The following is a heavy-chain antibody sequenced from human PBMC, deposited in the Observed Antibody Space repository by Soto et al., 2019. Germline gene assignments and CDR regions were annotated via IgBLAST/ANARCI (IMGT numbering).Heavy chain of an antibody. V-gene: IGHV1-18*01. D-gene: IGHD7-27*01. Sequence: ASVKVSYKASGYTFTSYGISWVRQAPGQGLEWMGWISAYNGNTNYAQKLQGRVTMTTDTSTSTAYMELRSLRSDDTAVYYCASIPPKTGEWGAFDIWGQGTMVTVSS. CDR1: GYTFTSYG. J-gene: IGHJ3*02. CDR3: ASIPPKTGEWGAFDI. CDR2: ISAYNGNT.